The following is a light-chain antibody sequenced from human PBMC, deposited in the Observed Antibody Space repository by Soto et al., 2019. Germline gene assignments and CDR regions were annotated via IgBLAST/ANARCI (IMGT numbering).Light chain of an antibody. CDR3: QQYYTTDPT. CDR2: WAS. J-gene: IGKJ1*01. Sequence: DIVMTQSPDSLAVSLGDRATINCKSSQSIFYSSNNKNYLAWYQQRPGQPPKLLIYWASTRQSGVPDRFSGSGSGTDFTLTISSLQAEDVAVYYCQQYYTTDPTFGQGTKVEIK. CDR1: QSIFYSSNNKNY. V-gene: IGKV4-1*01.